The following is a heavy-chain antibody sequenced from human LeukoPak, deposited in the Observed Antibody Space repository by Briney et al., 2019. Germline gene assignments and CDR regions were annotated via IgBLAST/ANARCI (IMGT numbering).Heavy chain of an antibody. CDR1: GYTFTSYG. J-gene: IGHJ4*02. CDR3: ARDRRTYYYGSGSQDY. V-gene: IGHV1-18*01. Sequence: ASVKVSCKASGYTFTSYGISWVRQAPGRGLEWMGWISAYNGNTNYAQKLQGRVTMTTDTSTSTAYMELRSLRSDDTAVYYCARDRRTYYYGSGSQDYWGQGTLVTVSS. CDR2: ISAYNGNT. D-gene: IGHD3-10*01.